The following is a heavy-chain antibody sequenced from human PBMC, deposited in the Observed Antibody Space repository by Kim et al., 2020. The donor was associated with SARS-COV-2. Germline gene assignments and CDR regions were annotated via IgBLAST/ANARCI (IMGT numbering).Heavy chain of an antibody. Sequence: SETLSLTCTVSGGSISSSSYYWGWIRQPPGKGLEWIGSIYYSGSTYYNPSLKSRVTISVDTSKNQFSLKLSSVTAADTAVYYCASHGSIAATHYYGMDVWGQGTTVTVSS. D-gene: IGHD6-6*01. J-gene: IGHJ6*02. CDR1: GGSISSSSYY. V-gene: IGHV4-39*01. CDR2: IYYSGST. CDR3: ASHGSIAATHYYGMDV.